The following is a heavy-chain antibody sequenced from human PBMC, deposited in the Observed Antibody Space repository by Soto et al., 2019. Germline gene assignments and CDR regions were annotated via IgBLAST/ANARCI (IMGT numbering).Heavy chain of an antibody. CDR1: GFTFSDYS. V-gene: IGHV3-21*01. J-gene: IGHJ6*02. D-gene: IGHD6-6*01. CDR2: ITSSTSYI. Sequence: GGSLRLSCAASGFTFSDYSVNWVRQAPGKGLEWVSSITSSTSYIYYADSVKGRFTISRDNAKNSLYLQMNSLRAEDTAVYYCARMSIVGRRDYYYGRDVWGQGTTVT. CDR3: ARMSIVGRRDYYYGRDV.